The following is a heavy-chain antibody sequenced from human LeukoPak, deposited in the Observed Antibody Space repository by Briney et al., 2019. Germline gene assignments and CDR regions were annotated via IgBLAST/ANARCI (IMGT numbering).Heavy chain of an antibody. V-gene: IGHV1-2*02. CDR2: INPNSGGT. CDR3: ARETTVTFSFDY. D-gene: IGHD4-17*01. Sequence: ASVKVFCKASGYTFTGYYMQWVRQAPGQGLEWMGWINPNSGGTNYAQKFQGRVTMTRDTSISTAYMELSRLRSDDTAVYYCARETTVTFSFDYWGQGTLVTVSS. J-gene: IGHJ4*02. CDR1: GYTFTGYY.